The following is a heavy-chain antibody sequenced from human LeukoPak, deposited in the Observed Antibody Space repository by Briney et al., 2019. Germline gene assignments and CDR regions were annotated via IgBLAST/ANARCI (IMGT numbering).Heavy chain of an antibody. CDR3: ARVEMATKRGGILDY. Sequence: GGSLRLSCAASGFTFSSYSMNWVRQAPGKGLEWVSSISSSSSYVYYADSVKGRFTISRDNSKNTLYLQMNSLRAEDTAVYYCARVEMATKRGGILDYWGQGTLVTVSS. V-gene: IGHV3-21*04. D-gene: IGHD5-24*01. CDR1: GFTFSSYS. CDR2: ISSSSSYV. J-gene: IGHJ4*02.